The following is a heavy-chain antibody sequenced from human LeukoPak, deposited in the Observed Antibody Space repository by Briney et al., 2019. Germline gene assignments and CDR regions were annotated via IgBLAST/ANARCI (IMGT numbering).Heavy chain of an antibody. Sequence: SETLSLTCTVSGGSISSYYWSWIRQPPGKGLEWIGYIYYSGSTNYNPSLKSRVTISVDTSKNQFSLKLSSVTAADTAVYYCATGYCSGGSCPHYYYMDVWGKGTTVTISS. CDR2: IYYSGST. CDR3: ATGYCSGGSCPHYYYMDV. CDR1: GGSISSYY. J-gene: IGHJ6*03. V-gene: IGHV4-59*01. D-gene: IGHD2-15*01.